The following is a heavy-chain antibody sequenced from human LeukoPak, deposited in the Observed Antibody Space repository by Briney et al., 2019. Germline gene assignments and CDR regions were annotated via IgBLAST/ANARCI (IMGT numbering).Heavy chain of an antibody. CDR2: ISAYNGNT. D-gene: IGHD2-2*01. Sequence: ASVKVSCKASGYTFTSYGISWVRQAPGQGLEWMGWISAYNGNTNYAQNLQGRVTMTTDTSTSTAYVELRSLRSDDTAVYYCARDSVRGCSSTSCSPSDHWGQGTLVTVSS. J-gene: IGHJ4*02. CDR1: GYTFTSYG. CDR3: ARDSVRGCSSTSCSPSDH. V-gene: IGHV1-18*01.